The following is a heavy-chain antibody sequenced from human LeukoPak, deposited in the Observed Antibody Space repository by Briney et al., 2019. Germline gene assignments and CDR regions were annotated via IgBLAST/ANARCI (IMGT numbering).Heavy chain of an antibody. V-gene: IGHV3-15*01. J-gene: IGHJ4*02. CDR2: IRSKTDGGTT. Sequence: PGGSLRLSCAASGFTFSNAWMSWVRQAPGKWLEWVGRIRSKTDGGTTDYAAPVKGRFTISRDDSKNTLYLQMNSLKTEDTAVYYCTTRSIMITFGGVISHFGRDDWGQGTLVTVSS. D-gene: IGHD3-16*02. CDR1: GFTFSNAW. CDR3: TTRSIMITFGGVISHFGRDD.